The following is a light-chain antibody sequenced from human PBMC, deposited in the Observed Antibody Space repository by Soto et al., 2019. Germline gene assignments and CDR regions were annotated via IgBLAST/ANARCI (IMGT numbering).Light chain of an antibody. Sequence: TQSPATLSVSPGERATLSCRASLSVSSNLAWYQQKPGQAPRLLISDASNRATGIPDRFSGSGSGMDFTLTISSLEPEDFAVYYCQQSGDSQWTFGQGTKVDI. CDR1: LSVSSN. CDR2: DAS. V-gene: IGKV3D-11*03. J-gene: IGKJ1*01. CDR3: QQSGDSQWT.